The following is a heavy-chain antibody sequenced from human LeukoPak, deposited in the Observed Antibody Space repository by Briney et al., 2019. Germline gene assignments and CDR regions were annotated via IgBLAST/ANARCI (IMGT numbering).Heavy chain of an antibody. CDR2: IYYSGST. J-gene: IGHJ4*02. D-gene: IGHD6-13*01. V-gene: IGHV4-59*01. CDR3: ARSEYSSSWALFDY. Sequence: SETLSLTCTVSGGSISSYYWSWIQQPPGKGLEWIGYIYYSGSTNYNPSLKSRVTISVDTSKNQFSLKLSSVTAADTVVYYCARSEYSSSWALFDYWGQGTLVTVSS. CDR1: GGSISSYY.